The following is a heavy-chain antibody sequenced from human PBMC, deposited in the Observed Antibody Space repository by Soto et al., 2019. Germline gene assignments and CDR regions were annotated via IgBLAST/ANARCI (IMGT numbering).Heavy chain of an antibody. CDR1: GFMFSGYA. CDR3: AKEPDSSCLRPFDS. J-gene: IGHJ4*02. V-gene: IGHV3-23*01. CDR2: ISGSGGNT. Sequence: EVQLLESGGGLAQPGGSLRLSCVGSGFMFSGYAMSWVRQVPGKGLEWVAGISGSGGNTHYTESVKGRFTISRDNSKNTGDLQMNSLRAEDTAMDYCAKEPDSSCLRPFDSWGQGTLVIVSS. D-gene: IGHD6-19*01.